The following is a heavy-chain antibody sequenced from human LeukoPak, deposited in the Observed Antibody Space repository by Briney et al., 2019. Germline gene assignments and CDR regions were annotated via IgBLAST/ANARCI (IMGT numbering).Heavy chain of an antibody. CDR2: INHSGST. V-gene: IGHV4-34*01. Sequence: SETLSLTCAVYGGSFSDYYWSWIRQPPGKGLEWIGEINHSGSTNYNPSLKSRVTISVDKSKNQFSLKLSSVTAADTAVYYCARATDYYFDYWGQGTLVTVSS. J-gene: IGHJ4*02. CDR3: ARATDYYFDY. CDR1: GGSFSDYY.